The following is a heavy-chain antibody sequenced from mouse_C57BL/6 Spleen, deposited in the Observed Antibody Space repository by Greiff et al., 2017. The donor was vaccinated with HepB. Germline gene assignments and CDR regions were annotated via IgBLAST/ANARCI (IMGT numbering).Heavy chain of an antibody. J-gene: IGHJ2*01. CDR2: INPYNGGT. D-gene: IGHD1-1*01. CDR3: ARGLTTVALDY. V-gene: IGHV1-19*01. CDR1: GYTFTDYY. Sequence: EVQLQQSGPVLVKPGASVKMSCKASGYTFTDYYMNWVKQSHGKSLEWIGVINPYNGGTSYNQKFKGKATLTVDKSSSTAYMELNSLTSEDSAVYYCARGLTTVALDYWGQSTTLTVSS.